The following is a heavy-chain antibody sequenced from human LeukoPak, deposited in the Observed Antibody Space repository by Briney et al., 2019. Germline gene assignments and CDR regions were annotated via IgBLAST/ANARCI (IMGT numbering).Heavy chain of an antibody. V-gene: IGHV4-34*01. CDR1: GGSFSGYY. J-gene: IGHJ4*02. CDR3: ARNRPRTVAVAGYFDY. D-gene: IGHD6-19*01. CDR2: INHSGST. Sequence: SETLSLTCAVYGGSFSGYYWSWIRQPPGKGLEWIGEINHSGSTNYNPSLKSRVTISVDTSKNQFSLKLSSVTAADTAVYYCARNRPRTVAVAGYFDYWGQGTLDTVSS.